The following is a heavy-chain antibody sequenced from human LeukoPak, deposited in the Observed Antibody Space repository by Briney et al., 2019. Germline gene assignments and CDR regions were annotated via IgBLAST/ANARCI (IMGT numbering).Heavy chain of an antibody. D-gene: IGHD6-6*01. CDR3: ARLIGDRTIYDY. V-gene: IGHV3-7*01. CDR1: AFTFRTYW. J-gene: IGHJ4*02. Sequence: PGGSLRLSCPVSAFTFRTYWMSWVRQAAGEGLEWVASINQGGSETYYVEFVKGRFTISRHNAMNSFFLQMNSLRAEDTAVYYCARLIGDRTIYDYWGQGTLVTASS. CDR2: INQGGSET.